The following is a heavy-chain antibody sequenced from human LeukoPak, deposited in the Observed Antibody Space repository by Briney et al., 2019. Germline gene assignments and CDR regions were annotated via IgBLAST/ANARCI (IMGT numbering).Heavy chain of an antibody. J-gene: IGHJ4*02. CDR3: ARDSKVYYDSSGYHDY. CDR1: GYTFTSYG. D-gene: IGHD3-22*01. Sequence: ASVKVSSKASGYTFTSYGISWVRQAPGQGLEWMGWISAYNGNTNYAQKLQGRVTMTTDTSTSTAYMELRSLRSDDTAVYYCARDSKVYYDSSGYHDYWGQGTLVTVSS. CDR2: ISAYNGNT. V-gene: IGHV1-18*01.